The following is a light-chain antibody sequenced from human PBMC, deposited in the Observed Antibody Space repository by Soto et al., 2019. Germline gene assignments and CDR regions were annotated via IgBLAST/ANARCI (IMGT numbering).Light chain of an antibody. CDR3: QKCNTAPLT. CDR2: SAS. J-gene: IGKJ5*01. CDR1: QDISGN. V-gene: IGKV1-27*01. Sequence: MTQSPSSLSASVGDRVTITCRASQDISGNLAWYQQKPGKVPKLLIYSASTLQSGIPSRFSGSGSGTDFTLTISSLQPEDVANYYCQKCNTAPLTFGQGTQVEIK.